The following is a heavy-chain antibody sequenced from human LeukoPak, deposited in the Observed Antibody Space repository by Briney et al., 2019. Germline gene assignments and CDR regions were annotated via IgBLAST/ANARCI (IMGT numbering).Heavy chain of an antibody. CDR1: KGSSSRSGYN. V-gene: IGHV4-39*01. CDR2: IYQSGTT. D-gene: IGHD6-13*01. J-gene: IGHJ4*02. CDR3: ARKKLVARGYFDY. Sequence: PSKTLLTTSISKGSSSRSGYNWECVRQPPKKGLEWIGSIYQSGTTYYNPPLKSRVTIFVDTSKSQFSLKLSSVTAADTAVYYCARKKLVARGYFDYWGQGVLVTVSS.